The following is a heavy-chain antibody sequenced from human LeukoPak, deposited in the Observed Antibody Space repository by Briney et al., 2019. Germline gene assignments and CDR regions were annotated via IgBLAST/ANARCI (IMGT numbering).Heavy chain of an antibody. CDR2: IIPIFGTA. J-gene: IGHJ4*02. Sequence: GASVKVSCKASGGTFSSYAISWVRQAPGQGLEWMGGIIPIFGTANYAQKFQGRVTITADESTSTAYMELSSLRSEDTAVCYCASPEMATTYYYFDYWGQGTLVTVSS. V-gene: IGHV1-69*13. CDR1: GGTFSSYA. CDR3: ASPEMATTYYYFDY. D-gene: IGHD5-24*01.